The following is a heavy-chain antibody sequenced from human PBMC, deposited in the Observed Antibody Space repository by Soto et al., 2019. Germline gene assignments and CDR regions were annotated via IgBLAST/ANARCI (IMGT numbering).Heavy chain of an antibody. Sequence: QVQLVQSGAEVKEPGSSVRVSCKASGGTFDNFIMNWVRQTPGQGLEWMGGIVPMLGTPTYAEKFKGRVTISATGSTSTMFMQVTSLRSEDTAISYCPRNGTYSSSLSQYSGMDVWGQGTTVNVSS. D-gene: IGHD1-26*01. CDR3: PRNGTYSSSLSQYSGMDV. V-gene: IGHV1-69*01. J-gene: IGHJ6*02. CDR1: GGTFDNFI. CDR2: IVPMLGTP.